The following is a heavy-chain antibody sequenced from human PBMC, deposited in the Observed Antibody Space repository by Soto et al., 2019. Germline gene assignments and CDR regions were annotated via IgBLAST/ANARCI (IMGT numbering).Heavy chain of an antibody. V-gene: IGHV3-23*01. J-gene: IGHJ4*02. Sequence: EVQLLESGAGSVQPGGSLRLSCAASGFTFSSYAMSWVRQAPGKGLEWVSGISTSGDSTYYADSVKGRFTISRDNSKDTLYLQMNSLRAGDTAVYYCAINSRYCSSTSCYADWGQGTLVTVSS. CDR1: GFTFSSYA. D-gene: IGHD2-2*01. CDR3: AINSRYCSSTSCYAD. CDR2: ISTSGDST.